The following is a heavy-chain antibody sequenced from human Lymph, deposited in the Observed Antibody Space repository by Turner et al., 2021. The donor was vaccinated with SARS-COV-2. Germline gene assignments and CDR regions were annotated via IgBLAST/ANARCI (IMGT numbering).Heavy chain of an antibody. Sequence: QVQLVESVGGVVQPGRSLRLSCAASGFTFSGYGMHWVRQAPGKGLEWVAVISYDGNNEHCADSVKGRFTISRDNSKNTLYLQMNRLRPDDTAVYYCAKDLSAVDYYYYYGMDVWGQGTTVTVSS. CDR2: ISYDGNNE. V-gene: IGHV3-30*18. CDR1: GFTFSGYG. J-gene: IGHJ6*02. CDR3: AKDLSAVDYYYYYGMDV.